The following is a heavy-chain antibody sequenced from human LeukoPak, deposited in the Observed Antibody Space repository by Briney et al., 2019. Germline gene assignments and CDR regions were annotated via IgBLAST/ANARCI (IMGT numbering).Heavy chain of an antibody. V-gene: IGHV1-18*04. CDR2: ITPYNNNA. CDR3: ARDLIYDNTGSARDTNDAFDI. D-gene: IGHD5-18*01. Sequence: AASVKVSCKASGYTFTRYGINWVRQAPGQGLEWMGWITPYNNNAKYAQKFQGRVTMTTDTSTDIAYMDLRSLGSDDTAMYYCARDLIYDNTGSARDTNDAFDIWCQGTMLIVSS. CDR1: GYTFTRYG. J-gene: IGHJ3*02.